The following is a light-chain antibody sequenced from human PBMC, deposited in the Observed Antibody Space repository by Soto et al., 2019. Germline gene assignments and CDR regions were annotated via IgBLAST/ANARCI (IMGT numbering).Light chain of an antibody. V-gene: IGLV2-8*01. CDR3: SSYAGNNSLYV. J-gene: IGLJ1*01. Sequence: QSALTQPPSASGSPGQSVAISCTGTSSDVGDYNYVSWYQQHPGKAPKLMIFDVNKRPSGVPDRFSGSKSDNTASLTVSGLQAEDEADYYCSSYAGNNSLYVFGTGTKLTVL. CDR2: DVN. CDR1: SSDVGDYNY.